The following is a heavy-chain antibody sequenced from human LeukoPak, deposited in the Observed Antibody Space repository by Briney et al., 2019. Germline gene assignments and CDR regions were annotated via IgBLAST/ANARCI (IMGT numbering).Heavy chain of an antibody. CDR2: IYSDNT. J-gene: IGHJ4*02. D-gene: IGHD3-10*01. Sequence: GGSLRLSCTVSGFTVSSNSMSWVRQAPGKGLEWVSFIYSDNTHYSDSVKGRFTISRDNAKNTLYLQMSSLRAEDTAVYYCVLLSLTPGWGQGTLVTVSS. V-gene: IGHV3-53*01. CDR1: GFTVSSNS. CDR3: VLLSLTPG.